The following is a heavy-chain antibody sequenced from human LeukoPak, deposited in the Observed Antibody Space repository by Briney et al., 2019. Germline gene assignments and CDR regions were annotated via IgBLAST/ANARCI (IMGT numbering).Heavy chain of an antibody. Sequence: SETLSLTCTVSGGSISTYYWSWIRQPPGKGLEWIGYIYYSGTTTYNPSLKSRVTISVDTSKNRFSLKLSSVTAADTAVYYCARHSSGWSDFDYWGQGTLVTVSS. CDR3: ARHSSGWSDFDY. CDR2: IYYSGTT. CDR1: GGSISTYY. J-gene: IGHJ4*02. D-gene: IGHD6-19*01. V-gene: IGHV4-59*08.